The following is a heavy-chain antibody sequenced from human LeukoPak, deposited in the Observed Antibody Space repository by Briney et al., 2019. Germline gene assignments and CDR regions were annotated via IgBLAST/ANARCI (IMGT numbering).Heavy chain of an antibody. CDR3: ARTTSMVRGAPPRY. J-gene: IGHJ4*02. D-gene: IGHD3-10*01. Sequence: PGGSLRLSCAASGFTFSSYAMHWVRQAPGKGLEWVAVISYDGSNKYYADSVKGRFTISRDNSKNTLYLQMNSLRAEDTAVYYCARTTSMVRGAPPRYWGQGTLATVSS. V-gene: IGHV3-30*04. CDR1: GFTFSSYA. CDR2: ISYDGSNK.